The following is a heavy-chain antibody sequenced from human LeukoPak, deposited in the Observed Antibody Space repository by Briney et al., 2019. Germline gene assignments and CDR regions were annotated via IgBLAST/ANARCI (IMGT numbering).Heavy chain of an antibody. V-gene: IGHV3-74*01. Sequence: PGGSLRLSCAASGFTFSSYGMHWVRQAPGKGLVWVSHISTDARTITYADFVKGRFTISRDNAKNSLYLQMNSLRAEDTAVYYCARGARRIVATSFDYWGQGTLVTVSS. D-gene: IGHD5-12*01. CDR3: ARGARRIVATSFDY. CDR1: GFTFSSYG. J-gene: IGHJ4*02. CDR2: ISTDARTI.